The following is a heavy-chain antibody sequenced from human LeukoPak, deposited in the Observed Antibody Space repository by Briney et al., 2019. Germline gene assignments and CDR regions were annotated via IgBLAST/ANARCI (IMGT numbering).Heavy chain of an antibody. CDR1: GFTFSSYA. CDR3: VRKRWFGELLGGFDY. CDR2: ISGSGGST. J-gene: IGHJ4*02. Sequence: GGSLRLSCAASGFTFSSYAMSWVRQAPGKGLEWVSAISGSGGSTYYADSVKGRFTISRDNSRNTLYLQTNSLRAEDTAVYYCVRKRWFGELLGGFDYWGQGTLVTVSS. V-gene: IGHV3-23*01. D-gene: IGHD3-10*01.